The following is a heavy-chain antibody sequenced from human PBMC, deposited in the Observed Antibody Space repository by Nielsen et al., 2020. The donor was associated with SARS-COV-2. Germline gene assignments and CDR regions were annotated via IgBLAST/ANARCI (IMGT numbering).Heavy chain of an antibody. J-gene: IGHJ6*02. CDR3: ARWGNTAMVDYYYYGMDV. CDR2: MNPNSGNT. D-gene: IGHD5-18*01. V-gene: IGHV1-8*02. Sequence: ASVKVSCKASGYTFADYCIHWVRQANGQGLEWMGWMNPNSGNTGYAQKFQGRVTMTRNTSISTAYMELSSLRSEDTAVYYCARWGNTAMVDYYYYGMDVWGQGTTVTVPS. CDR1: GYTFADYC.